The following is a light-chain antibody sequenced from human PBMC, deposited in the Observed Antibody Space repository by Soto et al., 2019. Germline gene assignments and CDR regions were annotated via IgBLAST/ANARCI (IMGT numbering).Light chain of an antibody. CDR3: QQYHSYWT. CDR1: QSISSW. J-gene: IGKJ1*01. V-gene: IGKV1-5*01. Sequence: DIQMTQSPSTLSASVGDRVTITCRASQSISSWLAWYQQKPGKAPKLLIFAASSLQSGVPSRFSGSRSGTEFTLTISSLQTDDFSTYYCQQYHSYWTFGQGTKVDIK. CDR2: AAS.